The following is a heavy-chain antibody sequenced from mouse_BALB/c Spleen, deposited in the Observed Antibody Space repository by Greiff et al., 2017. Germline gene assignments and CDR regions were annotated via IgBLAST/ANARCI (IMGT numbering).Heavy chain of an antibody. Sequence: EVMLVESGGGLVKPGGSLKLSCAASGFTFSSYTMSWVRQTPEKRLEWVATISSGGGNTYYPDSVKGRFTISRDNAKNNLYLQMSSLRSEDTALYYCARYEGDWDEGFAYWGQGTLVTVSA. D-gene: IGHD4-1*01. V-gene: IGHV5-9*03. CDR3: ARYEGDWDEGFAY. CDR1: GFTFSSYT. CDR2: ISSGGGNT. J-gene: IGHJ3*01.